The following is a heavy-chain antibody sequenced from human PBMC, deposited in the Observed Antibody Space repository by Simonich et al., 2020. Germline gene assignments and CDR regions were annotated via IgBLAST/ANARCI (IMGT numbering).Heavy chain of an antibody. Sequence: QVQLQQWGAGLLKPSETLSLTCAVYGGSFSGYYWSWIRHPPGKGLEWIGEINHSRNTNYNPTLKSRVTIAVDTSKNQFSLKLSSVTAADTAVYYCARGLRVAAAGTAFQHWGQGTLVTVSS. D-gene: IGHD6-13*01. V-gene: IGHV4-34*01. CDR1: GGSFSGYY. CDR2: INHSRNT. J-gene: IGHJ1*01. CDR3: ARGLRVAAAGTAFQH.